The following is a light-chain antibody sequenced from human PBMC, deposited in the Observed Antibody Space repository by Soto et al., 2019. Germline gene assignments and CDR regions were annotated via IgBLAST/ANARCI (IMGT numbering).Light chain of an antibody. CDR1: QSVSSSY. CDR2: DAS. CDR3: QQRSNWPLT. Sequence: EIVFTQSPGTLSLSPGERATLSCRASQSVSSSYLAWYQQKPGQAPRLLIYDASSRATGIPARFSGSGSGTDFTLTISSLEPEDFAVYYCQQRSNWPLTFGGGTKVDIK. V-gene: IGKV3D-20*02. J-gene: IGKJ4*01.